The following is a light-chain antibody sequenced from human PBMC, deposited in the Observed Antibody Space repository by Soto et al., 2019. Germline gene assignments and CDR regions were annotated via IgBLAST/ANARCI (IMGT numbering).Light chain of an antibody. V-gene: IGKV3-15*01. J-gene: IGKJ1*01. CDR2: GAS. CDR3: QQYNNWPPWT. CDR1: QSVSSN. Sequence: EIVMTQSPATLSVSPGERATLSCRASQSVSSNLAWYQQKPGQAPRLLIYGASTRATGIPARFSGSGSGTEFPLTLSSLQSKDFAVYYCQQYNNWPPWTFGQGTKVEIK.